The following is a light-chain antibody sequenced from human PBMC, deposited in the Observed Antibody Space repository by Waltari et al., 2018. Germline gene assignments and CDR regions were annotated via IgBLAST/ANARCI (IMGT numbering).Light chain of an antibody. V-gene: IGLV1-44*01. Sequence: QSVLTQPPSESGTPGQRVTISCSGSSPTSGSTTLTWYQPRPGPAPKLPIYLNTPRPTGVPDRFSGSKSGTSASLAISGLQSEDEALYYCATWDDGLSGVVFGGGTKVTVL. CDR1: SPTSGSTT. CDR3: ATWDDGLSGVV. J-gene: IGLJ3*02. CDR2: LNT.